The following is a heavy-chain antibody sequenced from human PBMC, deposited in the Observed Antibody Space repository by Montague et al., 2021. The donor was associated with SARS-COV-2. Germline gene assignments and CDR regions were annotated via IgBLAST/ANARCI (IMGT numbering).Heavy chain of an antibody. Sequence: SETLSLTCTVSGSSVRSDYYWAWIRQSPGKGLEWIGSSSHKGITDYNPSLRSRVTLSVDTSKNQISLKLTSVAAADTAVYYCARYSPLGFESPATFDIWGRGTMVTVSS. CDR3: ARYSPLGFESPATFDI. CDR2: SSHKGIT. V-gene: IGHV4-38-2*02. CDR1: GSSVRSDYY. D-gene: IGHD2-15*01. J-gene: IGHJ3*02.